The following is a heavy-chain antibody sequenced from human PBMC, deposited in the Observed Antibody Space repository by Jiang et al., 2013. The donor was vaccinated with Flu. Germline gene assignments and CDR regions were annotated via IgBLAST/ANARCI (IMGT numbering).Heavy chain of an antibody. CDR2: INPSGGST. J-gene: IGHJ3*02. V-gene: IGHV1-46*01. D-gene: IGHD1-26*01. CDR3: SQVGATTRGAFDI. Sequence: VQLVESGAEVKKPGASVKVSCKASGYTFTSYYMHWVRQAPGQGLEWMGIINPSGGSTSYAQKFQGRVTMTRDTSTSTVYMELSSLRSEDTAVYYCSQVGATTRGAFDIWGQGTMVTVSS. CDR1: GYTFTSYY.